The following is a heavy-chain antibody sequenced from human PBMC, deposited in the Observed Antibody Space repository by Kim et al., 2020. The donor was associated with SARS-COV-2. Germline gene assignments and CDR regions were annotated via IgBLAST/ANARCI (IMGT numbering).Heavy chain of an antibody. D-gene: IGHD3-9*01. CDR1: GYTFTSYD. CDR2: MNPNSGNT. J-gene: IGHJ4*02. CDR3: AARYYDILTGYFTFDY. Sequence: ASVKVSCKASGYTFTSYDINWVRQATGQGLEWMGWMNPNSGNTGYAQKFQGRVTMTRNTSISTAYMELSSLRSEDTAVYYCAARYYDILTGYFTFDYWGQGTLVTVSS. V-gene: IGHV1-8*01.